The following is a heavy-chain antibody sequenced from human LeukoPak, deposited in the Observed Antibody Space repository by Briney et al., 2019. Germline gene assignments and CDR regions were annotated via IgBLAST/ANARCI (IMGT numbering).Heavy chain of an antibody. CDR1: GFTFSDHY. Sequence: GGSLGLSCAASGFTFSDHYMDWVRQAPGKGLEWVGRTRNKANSYTTEYAASVKGRFTISRDDSKNSLYLQMNSLKTEDTAVYYCARVRYSGSYYFDYWGQGTLVTVSS. CDR2: TRNKANSYTT. V-gene: IGHV3-72*01. J-gene: IGHJ4*02. CDR3: ARVRYSGSYYFDY. D-gene: IGHD1-26*01.